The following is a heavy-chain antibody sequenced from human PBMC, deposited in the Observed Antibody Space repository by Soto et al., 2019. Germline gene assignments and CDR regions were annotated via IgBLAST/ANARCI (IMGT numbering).Heavy chain of an antibody. V-gene: IGHV3-21*01. CDR3: ASFFVSVAGMGVYYYYGMDV. J-gene: IGHJ6*02. Sequence: EVQLVESGGGLVKPGGSLRLSCAASGFTFSSYSMNWVRQAPGKGLEWVSSISSSSSYIYYADSVKGRFTISRDNAKNSLYLQMNSLRAEDTAVYYCASFFVSVAGMGVYYYYGMDVWGQGTTVTVSS. CDR1: GFTFSSYS. D-gene: IGHD6-19*01. CDR2: ISSSSSYI.